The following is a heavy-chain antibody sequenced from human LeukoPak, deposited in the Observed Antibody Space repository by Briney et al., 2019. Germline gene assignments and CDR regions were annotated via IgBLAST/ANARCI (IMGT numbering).Heavy chain of an antibody. Sequence: GGSLRLSCAASGFTFSSYAMHWVRQAPGKGLEWVAVISYDGSNKYYADSVKGRFTISRDNSKNTLYLQMNSLRAEDTAVYYCARPRPAMVRGTRKYYYYMDVWGKGTTVTISS. CDR2: ISYDGSNK. J-gene: IGHJ6*03. CDR3: ARPRPAMVRGTRKYYYYMDV. CDR1: GFTFSSYA. V-gene: IGHV3-30*04. D-gene: IGHD3-10*01.